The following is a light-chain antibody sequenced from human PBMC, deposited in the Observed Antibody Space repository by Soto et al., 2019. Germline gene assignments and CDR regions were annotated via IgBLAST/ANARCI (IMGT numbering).Light chain of an antibody. CDR2: RNN. J-gene: IGLJ2*01. V-gene: IGLV1-47*01. CDR3: AAWDDSLSGQGL. CDR1: SSNIGSSF. Sequence: QSVLTQPPSASGTPGQRVTISCSGASSNIGSSFVYWYQQLPGTAPKLLIHRNNQRPSGVPDRLSGSKSGTSASLAISGLRSEDEADYYCAAWDDSLSGQGLFGGGTKLTVL.